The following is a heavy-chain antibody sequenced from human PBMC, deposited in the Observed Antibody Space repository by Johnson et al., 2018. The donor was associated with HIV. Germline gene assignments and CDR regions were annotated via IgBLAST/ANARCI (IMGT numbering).Heavy chain of an antibody. CDR3: AKKGGRRFPNRNAFDS. CDR1: GFIFSNYD. Sequence: VQLVESGGVVVHPGGSLRLSCAASGFIFSNYDMHWVRQPTGKGLEWVSGIGTAGDTYYADSVKRRFSISRDNSKSTLYLQMTSLRAEDTAVYYCAKKGGRRFPNRNAFDSWGQGTMVTVSS. D-gene: IGHD1-14*01. V-gene: IGHV3-13*01. J-gene: IGHJ3*02. CDR2: IGTAGDT.